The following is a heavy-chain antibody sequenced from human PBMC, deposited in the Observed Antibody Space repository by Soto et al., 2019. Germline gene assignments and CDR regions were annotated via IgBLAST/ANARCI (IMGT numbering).Heavy chain of an antibody. CDR3: TVRYTLYYFDY. V-gene: IGHV3-23*01. CDR1: GFTFSSYA. Sequence: GGSLRLSXAASGFTFSSYAMSWVRQAPGKGLEWVSAISGSGGSTYYADSVKGRFTISRDNSKNTLYLQMNSLRAEDTAVYYCTVRYTLYYFDYWGQGTLVTVSS. CDR2: ISGSGGST. D-gene: IGHD3-9*01. J-gene: IGHJ4*02.